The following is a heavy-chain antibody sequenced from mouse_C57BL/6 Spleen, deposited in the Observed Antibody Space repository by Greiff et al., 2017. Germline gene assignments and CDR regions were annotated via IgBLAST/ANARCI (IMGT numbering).Heavy chain of an antibody. CDR2: IDPEDGET. J-gene: IGHJ1*03. D-gene: IGHD2-3*01. CDR1: GFNITDYS. V-gene: IGHV14-2*01. Sequence: EVQLQQSGAELVKPGASVKLSCTASGFNITDYSMHWVKQRTEQGLEWIGRIDPEDGETKYAPKFQGKATLTADTSSNTVYLQLSSLTSEDTAVYYCARSLDYDGYYEGDFDVWGTGTTVTVSS. CDR3: ARSLDYDGYYEGDFDV.